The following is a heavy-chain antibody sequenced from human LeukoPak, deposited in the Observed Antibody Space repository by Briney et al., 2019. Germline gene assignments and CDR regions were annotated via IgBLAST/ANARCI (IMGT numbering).Heavy chain of an antibody. CDR1: GFTFSAYA. J-gene: IGHJ4*02. Sequence: PGGSLRLSCAASGFTFSAYAMHWVRQAPGKGLEYVSAINSNGRSTYYADSVKGRFIISRDNSKNTVYLQMSSLRAEDTAVYYCVKELLTTTSAFDYWGQGTLVTVSS. D-gene: IGHD4/OR15-4a*01. V-gene: IGHV3-64D*09. CDR3: VKELLTTTSAFDY. CDR2: INSNGRST.